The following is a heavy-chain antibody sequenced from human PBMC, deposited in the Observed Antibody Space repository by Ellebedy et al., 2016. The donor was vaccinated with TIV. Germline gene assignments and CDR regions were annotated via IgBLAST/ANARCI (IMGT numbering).Heavy chain of an antibody. CDR2: VTYSGSS. Sequence: MPSETLSLTCGVSGGSIRSNPYYWGWIRQSPGKGLEWIGSVTYSGSSYYNPSLKSRVTISLDTSKSQFTLKLASVTAADTAVFYCARDARVSGSYWGDPFDIWGQGTMVAVSS. J-gene: IGHJ3*02. CDR1: GGSIRSNPYY. CDR3: ARDARVSGSYWGDPFDI. V-gene: IGHV4-39*06. D-gene: IGHD3-10*01.